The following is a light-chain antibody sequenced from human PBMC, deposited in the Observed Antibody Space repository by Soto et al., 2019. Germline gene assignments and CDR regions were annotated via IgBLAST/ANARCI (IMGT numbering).Light chain of an antibody. CDR3: QQYNKWPPWT. Sequence: EIVMTQSPATLSVSPGERATLSCRASQSVSSSLAGYQQKPGRAPRLLIYGASPRATCIPARFSGSGSGTEFTLTISSLQSEDFSVYYCQQYNKWPPWTFGQGTKLEIK. CDR2: GAS. V-gene: IGKV3-15*01. CDR1: QSVSSS. J-gene: IGKJ2*01.